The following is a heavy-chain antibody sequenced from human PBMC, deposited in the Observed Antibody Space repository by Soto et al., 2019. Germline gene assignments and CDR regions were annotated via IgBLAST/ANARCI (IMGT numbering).Heavy chain of an antibody. Sequence: QVHLVQSGAEVKKPGASVKVSCKASGYTFTNYAIAWVRQAPGQGLEWMGWISGYNGNTNNAQKLQGRGTMTTDTSTSPAYMELRSLRSDDTAVYYCARSGFYGSGSRPYYFDSWGQGTLVTVSS. D-gene: IGHD3-10*01. V-gene: IGHV1-18*01. CDR2: ISGYNGNT. J-gene: IGHJ4*02. CDR3: ARSGFYGSGSRPYYFDS. CDR1: GYTFTNYA.